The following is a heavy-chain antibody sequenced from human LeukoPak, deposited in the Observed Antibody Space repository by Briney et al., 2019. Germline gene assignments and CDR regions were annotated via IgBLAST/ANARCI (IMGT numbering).Heavy chain of an antibody. CDR3: ARDIGWIDY. CDR1: GGSISSGSYY. D-gene: IGHD6-19*01. CDR2: IYTSGSI. J-gene: IGHJ4*02. Sequence: SQTLSLTCTVSGGSISSGSYYWSWIRQPAGTGLEWIGRIYTSGSINYNPSLKSRVTISGDMSKNQFSLKLSSVTAADTAVYYCARDIGWIDYWGQGTLVTVSS. V-gene: IGHV4-61*02.